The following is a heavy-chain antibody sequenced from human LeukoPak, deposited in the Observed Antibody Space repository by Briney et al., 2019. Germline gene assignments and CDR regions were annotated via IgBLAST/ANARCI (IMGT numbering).Heavy chain of an antibody. CDR3: AKDIADSSGYYSRCDY. D-gene: IGHD3-22*01. V-gene: IGHV3-23*01. Sequence: GGSLRLSCAASGFTFSSYDMSWVRQAPGKGLEWVSAISGSGGSTYYADSVKGRFTISRDNSKNTLYLQMNSLRAEDTAVYYCAKDIADSSGYYSRCDYWGQGTRVTVSS. CDR2: ISGSGGST. CDR1: GFTFSSYD. J-gene: IGHJ4*02.